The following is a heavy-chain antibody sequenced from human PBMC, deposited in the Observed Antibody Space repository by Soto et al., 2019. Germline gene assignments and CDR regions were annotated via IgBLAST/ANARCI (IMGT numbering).Heavy chain of an antibody. J-gene: IGHJ5*02. CDR1: GGSISGYY. CDR3: ARAGSGSSWFDP. V-gene: IGHV4-59*01. CDR2: IYYSGST. Sequence: TLSLTCTVSGGSISGYYWSWIRQPPGKGLEWIGYIYYSGSTNYNPSLKSRVTISVDTSKNQFSLKLSSVTAADTAVYYCARAGSGSSWFDPWGQGTLVTVSS. D-gene: IGHD3-10*01.